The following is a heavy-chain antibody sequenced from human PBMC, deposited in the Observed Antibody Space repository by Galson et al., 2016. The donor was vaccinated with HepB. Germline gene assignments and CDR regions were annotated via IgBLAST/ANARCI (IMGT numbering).Heavy chain of an antibody. V-gene: IGHV1-3*04. CDR1: GYTFTSYA. CDR3: ARATLYFDILIAYEWVTEYYFDY. Sequence: SVKVSCKASGYTFTSYAMHWVRQAPGQRLEWMGWINSDNGNTKYSQNFQGRVTITRDTSATTASMELSSLRSEDTAVYYCARATLYFDILIAYEWVTEYYFDYWGQGTLVTVSS. D-gene: IGHD3-9*01. CDR2: INSDNGNT. J-gene: IGHJ4*02.